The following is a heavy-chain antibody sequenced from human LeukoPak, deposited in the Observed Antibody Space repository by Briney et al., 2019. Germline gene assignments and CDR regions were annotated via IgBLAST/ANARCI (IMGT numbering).Heavy chain of an antibody. CDR2: IKSKTDGGTT. J-gene: IGHJ4*02. CDR1: GFTLSNAW. V-gene: IGHV3-15*01. D-gene: IGHD5-18*01. CDR3: TTDLSGYSYGYAGY. Sequence: PGGSLRLSCAASGFTLSNAWMSWVRQAPGKGLEWVGRIKSKTDGGTTDYAAPVKGRFTISRDDSKNTLYLQMNSLKTEDTAVYYCTTDLSGYSYGYAGYWGQGTLVTVSS.